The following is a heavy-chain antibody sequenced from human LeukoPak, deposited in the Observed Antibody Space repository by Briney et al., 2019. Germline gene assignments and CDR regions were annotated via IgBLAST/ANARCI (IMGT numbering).Heavy chain of an antibody. J-gene: IGHJ4*02. CDR2: ITGSGDRT. CDR3: AKEEEYYFDY. Sequence: GGSLTLSCAASGFTFSSYGMSWLRQAPGKGLEWVSAITGSGDRTYYADSVKGRFTFSRDNSKNTLYLQVNSLRAEDTAVYYCAKEEEYYFDYWGQGTLVTVSS. V-gene: IGHV3-23*01. CDR1: GFTFSSYG.